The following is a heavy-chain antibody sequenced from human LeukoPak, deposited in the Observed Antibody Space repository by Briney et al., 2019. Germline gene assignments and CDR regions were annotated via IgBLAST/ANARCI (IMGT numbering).Heavy chain of an antibody. V-gene: IGHV3-74*03. D-gene: IGHD6-13*01. CDR1: GFTFSSSW. CDR3: ARGPGMDV. J-gene: IGHJ3*01. CDR2: INSDVSTT. Sequence: GGSLRLSCAASGFTFSSSWMHWVRHAPGKGLVWVSHINSDVSTTKYADSVKGRFTISRDNAKNTLYLQMNSLRAEDTAVYYCARGPGMDVWGQGTMVTVSS.